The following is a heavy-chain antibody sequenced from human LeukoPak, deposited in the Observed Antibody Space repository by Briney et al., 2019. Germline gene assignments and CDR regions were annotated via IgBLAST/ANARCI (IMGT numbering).Heavy chain of an antibody. CDR1: GYTFDAYG. CDR2: ISGYNGNT. D-gene: IGHD6-13*01. V-gene: IGHV1-18*01. CDR3: ARAGTQVWYSSSFYYYYVDV. J-gene: IGHJ6*03. Sequence: ASVKVSCKASGYTFDAYGITWVRQAPGQGLEWMGWISGYNGNTNYAQKFQGRVTMTTDPSTSTAYMELWSLTSDDTAVYYCARAGTQVWYSSSFYYYYVDVWGKGTTVTVSS.